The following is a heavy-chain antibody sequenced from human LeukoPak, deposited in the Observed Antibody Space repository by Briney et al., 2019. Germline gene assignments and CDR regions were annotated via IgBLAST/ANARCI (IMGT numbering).Heavy chain of an antibody. CDR3: LRDCNNIRCSGARMDV. J-gene: IGHJ6*02. D-gene: IGHD2/OR15-2a*01. CDR2: ISYDGNNK. CDR1: GFTFSHYA. V-gene: IGHV3-30*04. Sequence: GGSLRLSCAASGFTFSHYAIHWVRQAPGKGLEWVAVISYDGNNKYYADSVKGRIIISRDNSKNTLYLQMNSLRAEDTAVYYCLRDCNNIRCSGARMDVWGQGTTVIVSS.